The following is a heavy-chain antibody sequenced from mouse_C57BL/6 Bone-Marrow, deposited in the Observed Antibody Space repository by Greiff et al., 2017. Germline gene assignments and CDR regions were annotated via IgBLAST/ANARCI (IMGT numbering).Heavy chain of an antibody. D-gene: IGHD1-1*01. J-gene: IGHJ2*01. CDR1: GYTFTSYG. V-gene: IGHV1-81*01. Sequence: VQLQESGAELARPGASVKLSCKASGYTFTSYGISWVKQRTGQGLEWIGEIYPRSGNTYYNEKFKGKATLTADKSSSTAYMELRSLTSEDSAVYFCARRYYGSRYYFDYWGQGTTLTVSS. CDR3: ARRYYGSRYYFDY. CDR2: IYPRSGNT.